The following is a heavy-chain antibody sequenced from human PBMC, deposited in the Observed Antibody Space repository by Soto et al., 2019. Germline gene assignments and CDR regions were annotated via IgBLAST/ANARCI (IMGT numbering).Heavy chain of an antibody. J-gene: IGHJ6*02. CDR3: VRMNAESYSSYYAMDV. D-gene: IGHD3-10*01. V-gene: IGHV2-26*01. CDR1: GFSRTTCIIV. CDR2: IFSDAER. Sequence: LVNPTETLTLTCNVSGFSRTTCIIVVICIRQPPGKALEWLAHIFSDAERSYSRSLQGRLTVSKVGSGSHVVLTMTNMDPVDTGTYFCVRMNAESYSSYYAMDVWGQGTTVTVS.